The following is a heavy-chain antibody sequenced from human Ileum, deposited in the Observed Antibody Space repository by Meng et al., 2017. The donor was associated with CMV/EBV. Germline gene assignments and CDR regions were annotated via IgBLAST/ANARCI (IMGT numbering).Heavy chain of an antibody. CDR1: GGTFSSYA. D-gene: IGHD6-19*01. CDR3: ATSASGWNFFEH. CDR2: IIPILGIA. Sequence: SVKVSCKASGGTFSSYAISWVRQAPGQGLEWMGGIIPILGIANYAQKFEGRVTIIADKSTSTAYMELSSLRSEDTAVYYCATSASGWNFFEHWGQGTLVTVSS. J-gene: IGHJ4*01. V-gene: IGHV1-69*10.